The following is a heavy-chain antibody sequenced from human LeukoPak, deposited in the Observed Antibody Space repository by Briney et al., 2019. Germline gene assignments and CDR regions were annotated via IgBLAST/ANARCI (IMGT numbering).Heavy chain of an antibody. V-gene: IGHV3-21*01. CDR2: ISSSSSYI. CDR1: GFTFSSCS. Sequence: PGGSLRLSCAASGFTFSSCSMNWVRQAPGKGLEWVSSISSSSSYIYYADSVKGRFTISRDNAKNSLYLQMNSLRAEDTAVYYCARDILYCGGDCYFDYWGQGTLVTVSS. J-gene: IGHJ4*02. D-gene: IGHD2-21*02. CDR3: ARDILYCGGDCYFDY.